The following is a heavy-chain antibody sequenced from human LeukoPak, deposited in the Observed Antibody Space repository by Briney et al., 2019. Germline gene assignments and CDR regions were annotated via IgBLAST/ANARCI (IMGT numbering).Heavy chain of an antibody. CDR3: ARGLPFKSRSYYYFDY. D-gene: IGHD1-26*01. J-gene: IGHJ4*02. CDR1: GGSISTYY. V-gene: IGHV4-4*07. CDR2: IYTSGST. Sequence: SETLSLTCTVSGGSISTYYWSWIRQPAGKGLEWIGRIYTSGSTNYNPSLKSRVTMSVDRSKNQFSLKLSSVTAADTAVCYCARGLPFKSRSYYYFDYWGQGTLVTVSS.